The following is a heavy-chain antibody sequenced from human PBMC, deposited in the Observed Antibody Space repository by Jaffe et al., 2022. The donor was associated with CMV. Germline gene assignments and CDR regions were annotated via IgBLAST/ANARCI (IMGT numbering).Heavy chain of an antibody. J-gene: IGHJ4*02. CDR1: GGSISSYY. Sequence: QVQLQESGPGLVKPSETLSLTCTVSGGSISSYYWSWIRQPPGKGLEWIGYIYYSGSTNYNPSLKSRVTISVDTSKNQFSLKLSSVTAADTAVYYCARAVSGGYYDYWGQGTLVTVSS. D-gene: IGHD3-22*01. V-gene: IGHV4-59*01. CDR3: ARAVSGGYYDY. CDR2: IYYSGST.